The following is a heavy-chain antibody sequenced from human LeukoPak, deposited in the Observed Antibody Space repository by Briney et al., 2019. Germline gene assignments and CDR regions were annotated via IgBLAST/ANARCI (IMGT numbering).Heavy chain of an antibody. J-gene: IGHJ4*02. Sequence: PGGSLRLSCVASGFTFSSFAMSWVRQAPGKGLEWVSGISGSGASTYYADSVKGRFTISRDNSQNTLYLQMNSLRAEDTAVYYCAKARTGDITAAFYYWGQGTLVTVSS. CDR1: GFTFSSFA. CDR3: AKARTGDITAAFYY. CDR2: ISGSGAST. V-gene: IGHV3-23*01. D-gene: IGHD6-13*01.